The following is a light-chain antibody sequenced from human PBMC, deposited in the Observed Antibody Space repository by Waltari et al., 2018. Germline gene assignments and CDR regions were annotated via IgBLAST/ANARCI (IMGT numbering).Light chain of an antibody. CDR2: DAS. J-gene: IGKJ3*01. V-gene: IGKV1-39*01. CDR3: QQTYGPPPIT. CDR1: QTIRNY. Sequence: DIQMTQSPSSLSASVGDRVTITCRASQTIRNYLAWYQQIPGKAPKLLIYDASNLQTGVPSRFSGSGSGTDFTLTISGLQPEDSATYYCQQTYGPPPITFGPGTKVAVK.